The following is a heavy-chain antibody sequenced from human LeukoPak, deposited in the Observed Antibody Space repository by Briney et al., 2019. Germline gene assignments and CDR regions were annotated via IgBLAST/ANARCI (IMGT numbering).Heavy chain of an antibody. D-gene: IGHD3-10*01. CDR2: INPSGGST. Sequence: ASVKVSCKASGYTFTSYYMHWVRQAPGQGLEWMGIINPSGGSTSYAQKFQGRVTMTRDTSTSTVYMELSSLRSEDTAVYYCARDGSGSYYNRLNWFDPWGQGTLVTVSS. CDR3: ARDGSGSYYNRLNWFDP. CDR1: GYTFTSYY. V-gene: IGHV1-46*01. J-gene: IGHJ5*02.